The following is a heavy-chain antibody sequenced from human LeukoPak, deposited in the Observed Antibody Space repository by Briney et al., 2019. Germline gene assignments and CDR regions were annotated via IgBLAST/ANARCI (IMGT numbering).Heavy chain of an antibody. V-gene: IGHV4-4*07. Sequence: SETLSLTRTVSGGSISSYYWSWIRQHAGKGLEWIGRIYTSGSTNYNPSLKSRVTMSVDTSKNQFSLKLSSVTAADTAVYYCARDSGGWYYYGSGSYYEAINWFDPWGQGTLVTVSS. CDR1: GGSISSYY. D-gene: IGHD3-10*01. CDR3: ARDSGGWYYYGSGSYYEAINWFDP. CDR2: IYTSGST. J-gene: IGHJ5*02.